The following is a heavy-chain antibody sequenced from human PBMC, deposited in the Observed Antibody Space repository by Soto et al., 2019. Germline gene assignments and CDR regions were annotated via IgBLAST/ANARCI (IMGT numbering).Heavy chain of an antibody. J-gene: IGHJ6*02. CDR2: INPNSGGT. Sequence: ASVNVSCKASGYTFTGYYMHWVRQAPGQGLDWMGWINPNSGGTNYAQKFQGRVTMTRDTSISTAYMELSRLRSDDTAVYYCARATFNYYDSSGSSYGMDVWGQGTTVTVSS. CDR3: ARATFNYYDSSGSSYGMDV. V-gene: IGHV1-2*02. D-gene: IGHD3-22*01. CDR1: GYTFTGYY.